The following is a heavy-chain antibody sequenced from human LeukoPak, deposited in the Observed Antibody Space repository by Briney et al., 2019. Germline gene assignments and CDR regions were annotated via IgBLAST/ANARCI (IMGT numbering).Heavy chain of an antibody. D-gene: IGHD2-8*02. V-gene: IGHV4-4*07. CDR1: GGSISSHY. CDR3: ARDSRIGGVYDTLDR. CDR2: IYTSGST. J-gene: IGHJ5*02. Sequence: KSSETLSLTCTVSGGSISSHYWSWIRQPAGKRLEWIGRIYTSGSTNYNPSLKSRVTMSVDTSKNQFSLKLSSVTAADTAVYYCARDSRIGGVYDTLDRWGQGTLVTVSS.